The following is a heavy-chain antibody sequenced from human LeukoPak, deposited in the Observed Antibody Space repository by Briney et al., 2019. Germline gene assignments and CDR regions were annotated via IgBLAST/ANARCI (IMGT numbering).Heavy chain of an antibody. CDR3: AKGHDYGTGSYCGMDV. CDR2: FCWNNGRI. D-gene: IGHD3-10*01. J-gene: IGHJ6*02. Sequence: GGPLRLSCAASGFTLEDYHMHWLRHAPGKGLEGVSRFCWNNGRIPYADSVKGRFTISRENDENSLYPHMNSLIAEDTAFYYCAKGHDYGTGSYCGMDVWGQGTTVTVSS. V-gene: IGHV3-9*01. CDR1: GFTLEDYH.